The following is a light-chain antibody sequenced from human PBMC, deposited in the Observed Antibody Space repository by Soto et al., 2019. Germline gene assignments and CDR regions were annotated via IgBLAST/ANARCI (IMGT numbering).Light chain of an antibody. Sequence: EIVLTQSPGTLSLSPGERATLSCRASQSVSSSYLAWYEQKPGQAPRLLIYGASSRATGIPDRFSGSGSGTDFTLTISRLKPEDFAVYYCQQYDSSPVTVGQGTKVEIK. J-gene: IGKJ1*01. CDR1: QSVSSSY. V-gene: IGKV3-20*01. CDR3: QQYDSSPVT. CDR2: GAS.